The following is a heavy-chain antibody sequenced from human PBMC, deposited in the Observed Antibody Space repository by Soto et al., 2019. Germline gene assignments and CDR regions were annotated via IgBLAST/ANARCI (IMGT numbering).Heavy chain of an antibody. CDR2: ISAYNGNT. CDR1: GYTFTSYG. J-gene: IGHJ4*02. CDR3: AREAPLSTFDY. D-gene: IGHD6-13*01. V-gene: IGHV1-18*01. Sequence: ASVKVSCKASGYTFTSYGISWVRQAPGQGLEWMGWISAYNGNTNYAQKFQGRVTITADESTSTAYMELSSLRSEDTAVYYCAREAPLSTFDYWGQGTLVTVSS.